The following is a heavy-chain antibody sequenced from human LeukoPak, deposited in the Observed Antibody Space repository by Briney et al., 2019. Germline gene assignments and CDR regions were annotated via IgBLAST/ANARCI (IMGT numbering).Heavy chain of an antibody. CDR1: GGTFSSYA. Sequence: ASVKVSCKASGGTFSSYAISWVRQAPGQGLEWMGGIIPIFGTANYAQKFQGRVTITADESTSTAYMELSSLRSEDTAVYYCARGSNSSSGYYYAPYFDYWGQGTLVTVSS. J-gene: IGHJ4*02. CDR3: ARGSNSSSGYYYAPYFDY. D-gene: IGHD3-22*01. CDR2: IIPIFGTA. V-gene: IGHV1-69*13.